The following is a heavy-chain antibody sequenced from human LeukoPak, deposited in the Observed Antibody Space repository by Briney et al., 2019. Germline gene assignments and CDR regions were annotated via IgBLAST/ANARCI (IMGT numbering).Heavy chain of an antibody. J-gene: IGHJ4*02. CDR3: ARAKRVDTAMVRSFDY. V-gene: IGHV4-59*01. D-gene: IGHD5-18*01. Sequence: SETLSLTCTVSGGSISSYYWSWIRQPPGKGLEWIGYIYYSGSTNYNPSLKSRVTISVDTPKNQFSLKLSSVTAADTAVYYCARAKRVDTAMVRSFDYWGQGTLVTVSS. CDR2: IYYSGST. CDR1: GGSISSYY.